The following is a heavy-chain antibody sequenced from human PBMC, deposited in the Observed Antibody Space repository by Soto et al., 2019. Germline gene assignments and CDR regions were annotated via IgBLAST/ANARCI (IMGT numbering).Heavy chain of an antibody. J-gene: IGHJ6*02. CDR2: IRRKANSYPT. CDR3: AMLGGGSVGSSGMDV. Sequence: EVQLVESGGGLVQPGGSLRLAGAASGLIFSDYHMDWVRQAPGKGLEWVGRIRRKANSYPTEYSASVKGRFPISRDDSKTSLYLQMHSLESEDTAVYYCAMLGGGSVGSSGMDVWGQGTRVTVSS. D-gene: IGHD6-19*01. CDR1: GLIFSDYH. V-gene: IGHV3-72*01.